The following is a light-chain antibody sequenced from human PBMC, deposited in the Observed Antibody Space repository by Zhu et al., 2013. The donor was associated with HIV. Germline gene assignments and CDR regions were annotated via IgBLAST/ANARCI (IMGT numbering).Light chain of an antibody. J-gene: IGKJ5*01. CDR2: EVA. CDR3: MQSIQPPIT. CDR1: QNLLHSDGKTY. Sequence: DIVMTQSPLSLSVTPGQPASISCKSSQNLLHSDGKTYLYWYLQKPGQSPQLLIYEVANRISGVPDRFSGSGSGTDFTLKISRVEAEDVGVYYCMQSIQPPITFGQGTRLESK. V-gene: IGKV2D-29*02.